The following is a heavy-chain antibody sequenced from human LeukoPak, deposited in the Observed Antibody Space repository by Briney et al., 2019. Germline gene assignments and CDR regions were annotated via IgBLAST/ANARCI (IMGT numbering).Heavy chain of an antibody. CDR3: ARGGGDGYNSNYFGY. CDR2: IWYDGSNK. V-gene: IGHV3-33*01. J-gene: IGHJ4*02. Sequence: GGSLRLSCAPSGFIFSNYGVQWVRQAPGKGLEWVGVIWYDGSNKYYGDSVKGRFTIYRDNSENTLYPKVSSLRAEDTAVYYGARGGGDGYNSNYFGYWGQGTLVTVSS. CDR1: GFIFSNYG. D-gene: IGHD5-24*01.